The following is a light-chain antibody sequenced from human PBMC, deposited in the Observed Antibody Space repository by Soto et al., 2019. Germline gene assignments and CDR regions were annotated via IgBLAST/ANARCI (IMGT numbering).Light chain of an antibody. V-gene: IGKV3-11*01. CDR2: DTS. CDR3: KQRSHSLYT. CDR1: QPVTSY. Sequence: VLTQSPATLSLSPGERATLSCKASQPVTSYLAWYQQRPGQPPRLLIYDTSNRAPGVPARFSGYGTETDFTLTISSLEPEDFAVYYRKQRSHSLYTFGQGTKVEMK. J-gene: IGKJ2*01.